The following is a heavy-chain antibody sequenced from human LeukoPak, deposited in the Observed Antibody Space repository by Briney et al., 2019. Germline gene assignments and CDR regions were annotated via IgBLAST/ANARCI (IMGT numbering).Heavy chain of an antibody. CDR3: AKAGVAVAGTVPGTFDY. D-gene: IGHD6-19*01. Sequence: GGSLRLSCAASGFTFSSYAMSRVRQAPGKGLEWVSAISGSGGSTYYADSVKGRFTISRDNSKNTLYLQMNSLRAEDTAVYYCAKAGVAVAGTVPGTFDYWGQGTLVTVSS. V-gene: IGHV3-23*01. CDR1: GFTFSSYA. CDR2: ISGSGGST. J-gene: IGHJ4*02.